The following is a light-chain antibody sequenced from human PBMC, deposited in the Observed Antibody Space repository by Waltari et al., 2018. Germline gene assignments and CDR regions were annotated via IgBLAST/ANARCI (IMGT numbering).Light chain of an antibody. CDR2: KAS. CDR1: QSISFW. J-gene: IGKJ1*01. CDR3: QQYNSLWT. Sequence: DIQMTQSPSTLSASVGDRVTIPCRASQSISFWLAWYQPKPGKAPKLLVYKASSLESGVPSRFSGSGSGTEFTLTISSLQPDDFATYYCQQYNSLWTFGQGTKVEIK. V-gene: IGKV1-5*03.